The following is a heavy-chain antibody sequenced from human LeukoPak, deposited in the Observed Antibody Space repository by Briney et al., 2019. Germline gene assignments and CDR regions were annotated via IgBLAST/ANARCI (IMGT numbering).Heavy chain of an antibody. CDR2: ISGSGDNT. CDR1: GFTFRTYV. CDR3: AKDPFSGFDY. Sequence: PGGSLRLSCAASGFTFRTYVMNWVRQAPGKGLEWVSGISGSGDNTYYADSVKGRFTISRDNSKYILYLEMNSLRAEDTAVYYCAKDPFSGFDYWGQGTLVTVSS. D-gene: IGHD1-26*01. J-gene: IGHJ4*02. V-gene: IGHV3-23*01.